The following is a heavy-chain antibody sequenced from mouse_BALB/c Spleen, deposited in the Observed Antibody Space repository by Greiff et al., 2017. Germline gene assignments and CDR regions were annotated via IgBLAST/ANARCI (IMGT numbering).Heavy chain of an antibody. CDR1: GFNIKDTY. CDR3: ARDEEGAWFAY. J-gene: IGHJ3*01. CDR2: IDPANGNT. Sequence: VQLKESGAELVKPGASVKLSCTASGFNIKDTYMHWVKQRPEQGLEWIGRIDPANGNTKYDPKFQGKATITADTSSNTAYLQLSSLTSEDTAVYYCARDEEGAWFAYWAKGLWSLSLQ. V-gene: IGHV14-3*02.